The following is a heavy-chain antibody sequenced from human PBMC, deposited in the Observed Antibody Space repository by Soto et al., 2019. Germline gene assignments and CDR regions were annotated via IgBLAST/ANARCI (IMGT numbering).Heavy chain of an antibody. J-gene: IGHJ5*02. CDR3: ARGVVAALYNWFDP. CDR1: GYTFTSYD. Sequence: QVQLVQSGAEVKKPGASVKVSCKASGYTFTSYDINWVRQATGQGLEWMGWMNPNSGNTGYAQKFQGRVTMTRNTSISTAYMELSSLSSEDTAVYYCARGVVAALYNWFDPWGQGTLVTVSS. CDR2: MNPNSGNT. V-gene: IGHV1-8*01. D-gene: IGHD6-6*01.